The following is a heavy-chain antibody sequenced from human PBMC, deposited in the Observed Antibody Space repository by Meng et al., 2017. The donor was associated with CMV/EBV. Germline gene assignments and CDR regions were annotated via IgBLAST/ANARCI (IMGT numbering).Heavy chain of an antibody. CDR2: ISAYNGNT. D-gene: IGHD3-3*01. CDR3: ARAPTYYDFWSGYYLFDY. J-gene: IGHJ4*02. V-gene: IGHV1-18*01. CDR1: GYTFTSYG. Sequence: ASVKVSCKASGYTFTSYGISWVRQAPGQGLEWMGWISAYNGNTNYEQKLQGRVTMTTDTSTSTAYMELRSLRSDDTAVYYCARAPTYYDFWSGYYLFDYWGQGTLVTVSS.